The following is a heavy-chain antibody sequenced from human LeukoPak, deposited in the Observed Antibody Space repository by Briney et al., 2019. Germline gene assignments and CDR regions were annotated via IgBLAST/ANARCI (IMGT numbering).Heavy chain of an antibody. CDR2: IWYDGSNK. D-gene: IGHD3-10*01. V-gene: IGHV3-33*01. Sequence: GRSLRLPCAASGFTFSSYGMHWVRQAPGKGLEWVAVIWYDGSNKYYADSVKGRFTISRDNSKNTLYLQMNSLRAEDTAVYYCARDEAYGSGSYSPSATFDYWGQGTLVTVSS. J-gene: IGHJ4*02. CDR1: GFTFSSYG. CDR3: ARDEAYGSGSYSPSATFDY.